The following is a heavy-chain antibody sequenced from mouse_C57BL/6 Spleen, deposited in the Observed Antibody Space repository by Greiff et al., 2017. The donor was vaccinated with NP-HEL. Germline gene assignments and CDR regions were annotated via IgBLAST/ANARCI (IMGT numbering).Heavy chain of an antibody. Sequence: QVQLQQPGAELVRPGSSVKLSCKASGYTFTSYWMDWVKQRPGQGLEWIGNIYPSDSETHYNQKFKDKATLTVDKSSSTAYMQLSSLTSEDSAVYYCARYGYDGYSWFAYWGQGTLVTVSA. CDR1: GYTFTSYW. J-gene: IGHJ3*01. D-gene: IGHD2-3*01. V-gene: IGHV1-61*01. CDR2: IYPSDSET. CDR3: ARYGYDGYSWFAY.